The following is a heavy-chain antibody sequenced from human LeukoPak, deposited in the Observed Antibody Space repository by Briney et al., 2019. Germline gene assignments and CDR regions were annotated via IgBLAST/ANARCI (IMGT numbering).Heavy chain of an antibody. J-gene: IGHJ6*02. V-gene: IGHV1-69*13. D-gene: IGHD3-3*01. Sequence: ASVKVSCKASGYTFTSYGISWVRQAPGQGLEWMGGIIPIFGTANYAQKFQGRVTITADESTSTAYMELSSLRSEDTAVYYCARARRIFGVVTLPYYYYYGMDVWGQGTTVTVSS. CDR3: ARARRIFGVVTLPYYYYYGMDV. CDR2: IIPIFGTA. CDR1: GYTFTSYG.